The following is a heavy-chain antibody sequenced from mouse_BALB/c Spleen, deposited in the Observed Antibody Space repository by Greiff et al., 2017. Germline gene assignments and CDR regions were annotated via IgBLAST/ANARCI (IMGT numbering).Heavy chain of an antibody. V-gene: IGHV14-1*02. D-gene: IGHD2-14*01. Sequence: EVQLQQSGAELVKPWASVKLSCTASGFYIKDTYMYWVKQRPEQGLVWCGWIGPENGNTIYDPKIQGKASITADTSSNTAYLQLSSLTSEDTAVYYCAREENRNDDFDYWGQGTTLTVSA. CDR2: IGPENGNT. CDR1: GFYIKDTY. CDR3: AREENRNDDFDY. J-gene: IGHJ2*01.